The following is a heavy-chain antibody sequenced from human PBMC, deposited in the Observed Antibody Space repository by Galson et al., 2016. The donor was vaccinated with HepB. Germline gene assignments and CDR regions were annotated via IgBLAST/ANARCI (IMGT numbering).Heavy chain of an antibody. CDR1: GFSLRTNGVG. Sequence: PALVKPTQTLTLTCTFSGFSLRTNGVGVGWIRQPPGKALEWLTLIYWDDEKRYSPSLKRRLTITKDTSEKQVVLTMTNMDPEDTATYYCAHRHRSGWNPDALDIWGQGTMVTVSS. J-gene: IGHJ3*02. V-gene: IGHV2-5*02. CDR3: AHRHRSGWNPDALDI. CDR2: IYWDDEK. D-gene: IGHD6-19*01.